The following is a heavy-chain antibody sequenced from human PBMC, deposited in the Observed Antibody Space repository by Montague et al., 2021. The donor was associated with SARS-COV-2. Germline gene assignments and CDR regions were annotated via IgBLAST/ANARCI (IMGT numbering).Heavy chain of an antibody. V-gene: IGHV4-61*01. J-gene: IGHJ5*02. Sequence: SETLSLTCTVSGVSISSAHYCWGWVRQTPGKGLEWIAYIHNTGNTKYNPSLSGRVTISIDTSKNQFSLKMSSVTAAATAVYYCAGAWQPLIHEGFGWFDPWGQGTLVTVSS. CDR1: GVSISSAHYC. CDR3: AGAWQPLIHEGFGWFDP. CDR2: IHNTGNT. D-gene: IGHD6-13*01.